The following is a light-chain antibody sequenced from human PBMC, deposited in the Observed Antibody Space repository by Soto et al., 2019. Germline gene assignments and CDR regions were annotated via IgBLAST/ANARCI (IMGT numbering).Light chain of an antibody. CDR2: DVS. CDR1: SSDVGRYSY. Sequence: QSALTQPRSVSGSPGQSASISCTGTSSDVGRYSYVSWYQQHPGKAPKLMIYDVSERPSGVPDRFSGSKSGNTASLTISGLPAEDEADYYCCSYAGTYTGVFGTGTKLTVL. CDR3: CSYAGTYTGV. J-gene: IGLJ1*01. V-gene: IGLV2-11*01.